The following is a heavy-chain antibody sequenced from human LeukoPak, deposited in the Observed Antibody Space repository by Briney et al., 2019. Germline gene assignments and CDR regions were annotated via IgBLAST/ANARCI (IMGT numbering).Heavy chain of an antibody. J-gene: IGHJ4*02. Sequence: SETLSLTCTVSGGSISDYYWSWIRQPPGKGLEWIGYLSYIGSATYNPSLRNRVAISLGTSKNQFSLRLSSVTAADTAVYYCARRSVSSPSFDLWGQGTLVTVSS. CDR2: LSYIGSA. CDR1: GGSISDYY. V-gene: IGHV4-59*12. CDR3: ARRSVSSPSFDL. D-gene: IGHD2/OR15-2a*01.